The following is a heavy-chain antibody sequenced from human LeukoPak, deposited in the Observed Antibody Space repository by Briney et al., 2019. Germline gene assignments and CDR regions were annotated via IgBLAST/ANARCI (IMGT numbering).Heavy chain of an antibody. CDR1: GFTVSSNY. D-gene: IGHD4-11*01. CDR2: IYSDGST. J-gene: IGHJ4*02. Sequence: PGGSLRLSCAASGFTVSSNYMSWVRQAPGKGLEWVSVIYSDGSTYYADSVKGRFTISRDNSKNTLYLQMNSLRAEDTAVYYCARGGYSTLRTVWGQGTLVTVSS. V-gene: IGHV3-53*01. CDR3: ARGGYSTLRTV.